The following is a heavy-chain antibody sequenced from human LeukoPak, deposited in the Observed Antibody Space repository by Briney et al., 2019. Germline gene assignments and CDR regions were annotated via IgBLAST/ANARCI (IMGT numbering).Heavy chain of an antibody. V-gene: IGHV3-7*01. CDR3: ASEGGSVAPNYFNY. CDR1: GFTFSTSW. D-gene: IGHD3-16*01. J-gene: IGHJ4*02. Sequence: GGSLRLSCAASGFTFSTSWMSWVRQAPGKGLEWVANIKKDGREIYYADSVKGRFTISRDNAKNSLCLQMNSLRDEDTAVYYCASEGGSVAPNYFNYWGQGTLVTVSS. CDR2: IKKDGREI.